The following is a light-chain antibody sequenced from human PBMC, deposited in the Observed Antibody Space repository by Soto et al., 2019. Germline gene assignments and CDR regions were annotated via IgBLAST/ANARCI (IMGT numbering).Light chain of an antibody. Sequence: EIVLTQSPGTLSLSPGERATLSCRASQSVSNNYLAWYQQKPGQATRLLIYGASTRATGVPDRFSGSGSGTDFTLTIRRLEPEESAVYYCQKSYSTPITFGQWTRLEIK. J-gene: IGKJ5*01. V-gene: IGKV3-20*01. CDR1: QSVSNNY. CDR3: QKSYSTPIT. CDR2: GAS.